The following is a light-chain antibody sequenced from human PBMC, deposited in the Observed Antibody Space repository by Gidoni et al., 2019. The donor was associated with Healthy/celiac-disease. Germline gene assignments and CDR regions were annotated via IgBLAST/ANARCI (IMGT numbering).Light chain of an antibody. J-gene: IGKJ1*01. Sequence: EIVLTQSPGTLSLSPGERATLSCRASQSVSSGYLAWYKQKPGQAPRLLIYGASSRATGIPDRFSGSGSGTDFTLTISRLEPEDFAVYYCQQPWTFGQGTKVEIK. V-gene: IGKV3-20*01. CDR3: QQPWT. CDR1: QSVSSGY. CDR2: GAS.